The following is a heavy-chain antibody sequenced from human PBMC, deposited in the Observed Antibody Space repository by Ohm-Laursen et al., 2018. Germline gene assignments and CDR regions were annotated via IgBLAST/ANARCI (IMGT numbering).Heavy chain of an antibody. D-gene: IGHD4-17*01. J-gene: IGHJ4*02. CDR3: ARSHVHDFGDYLDF. CDR1: GFTFSRYG. CDR2: IYYDGLNK. Sequence: SLRLSCTASGFTFSRYGMHWARQAPGKGLEWVAIIYYDGLNKYYADSVKGRFTISRDNSNNTLYLQMGGLRAEDTAVYYCARSHVHDFGDYLDFWGQGTLVTVSS. V-gene: IGHV3-33*08.